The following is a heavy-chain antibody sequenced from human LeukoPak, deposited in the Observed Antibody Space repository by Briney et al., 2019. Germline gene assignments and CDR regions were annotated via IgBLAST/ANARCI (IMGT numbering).Heavy chain of an antibody. CDR2: ISAYNGNT. CDR3: ASCSRVAAAYYYMDV. Sequence: GASVKVSCKASGYTFTSYGISWVRQAPGQGLEWMGWISAYNGNTNYAQKLQGRVTMTTDTSTSTAYMELRSLRSDDTAVYYCASCSRVAAAYYYMDVWGKGTTVTVSS. D-gene: IGHD6-13*01. V-gene: IGHV1-18*01. J-gene: IGHJ6*03. CDR1: GYTFTSYG.